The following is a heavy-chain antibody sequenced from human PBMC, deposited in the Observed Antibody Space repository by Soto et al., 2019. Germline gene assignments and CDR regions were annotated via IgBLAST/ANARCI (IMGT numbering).Heavy chain of an antibody. CDR3: ARDGDGYRAQSFDY. V-gene: IGHV3-48*03. CDR2: ISSSGSTI. D-gene: IGHD5-12*01. J-gene: IGHJ4*02. Sequence: GGSLRLSCAASGFTFSSYEMNWVRQAPGKGLEWVSYISSSGSTIYYADSVKGRFTISRDNAKNSLYLQMSSLRAEDTAVYYCARDGDGYRAQSFDYWGQGTLVTVSS. CDR1: GFTFSSYE.